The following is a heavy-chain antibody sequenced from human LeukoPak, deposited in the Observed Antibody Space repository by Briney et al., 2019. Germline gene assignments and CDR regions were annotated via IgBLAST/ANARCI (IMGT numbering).Heavy chain of an antibody. J-gene: IGHJ3*02. CDR2: IYYSGST. CDR3: ARDRGTIFGVVISFPDAFDI. V-gene: IGHV4-61*01. D-gene: IGHD3-3*01. CDR1: GGSVSSGSYY. Sequence: SETLSLTCTVSGGSVSSGSYYWSWIRQPPGKGLEWIGYIYYSGSTNYNPSLKSRVTISVDTSKNQFSLKLSSVTAADTAVYYCARDRGTIFGVVISFPDAFDIWGQGTMVTVSS.